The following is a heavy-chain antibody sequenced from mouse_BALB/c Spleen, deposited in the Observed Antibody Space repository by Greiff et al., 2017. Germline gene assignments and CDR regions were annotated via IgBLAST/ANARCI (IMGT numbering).Heavy chain of an antibody. CDR3: TSNSLLRLRWFAY. Sequence: QVQLQQSGAELVKPGASVKLSCKASGYTFTSYYMYWVKQRPGQGLEWIGEINPSNGGTNFNEKFKSKATLTVDKSSSTAYMQLSSLTSEDSAVYYCTSNSLLRLRWFAYWGQGTLVTVSA. CDR1: GYTFTSYY. D-gene: IGHD1-2*01. J-gene: IGHJ3*01. CDR2: INPSNGGT. V-gene: IGHV1S81*02.